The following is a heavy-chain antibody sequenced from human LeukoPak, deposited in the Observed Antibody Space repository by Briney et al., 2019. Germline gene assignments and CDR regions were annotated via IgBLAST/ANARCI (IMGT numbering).Heavy chain of an antibody. J-gene: IGHJ4*02. CDR1: GGSISSYY. CDR2: IDYSGST. CDR3: ARAPFYGSGYFVH. V-gene: IGHV4-59*01. Sequence: SATLSLTCTVSGGSISSYYWSWIRQPPGKGLEWIGYIDYSGSTNYNPSLKSRVTISVDTSKNQFSLMLSSVTAADTAVHYCARAPFYGSGYFVHWGQGTLVTVSS. D-gene: IGHD3-10*01.